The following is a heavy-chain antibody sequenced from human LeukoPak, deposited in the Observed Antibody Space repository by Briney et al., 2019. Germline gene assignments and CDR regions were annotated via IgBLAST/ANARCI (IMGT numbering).Heavy chain of an antibody. V-gene: IGHV1-2*02. CDR1: GYTFTGYY. J-gene: IGHJ4*02. CDR2: INPNSGGT. Sequence: ASVKVFCKASGYTFTGYYMHWVRQAPGQGIEWMGWINPNSGGTNYAQKFQGRVTMTRDTSISTAYMELSSLRSEDTAVYYCATDAHVIAVAGTLDYWGQGTLVTVSS. CDR3: ATDAHVIAVAGTLDY. D-gene: IGHD6-19*01.